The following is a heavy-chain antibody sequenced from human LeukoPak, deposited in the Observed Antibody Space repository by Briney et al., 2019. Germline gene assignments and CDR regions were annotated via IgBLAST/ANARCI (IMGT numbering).Heavy chain of an antibody. CDR1: GFTFSSYE. CDR3: AREQGRHSFDI. CDR2: ISSSGSTI. J-gene: IGHJ3*02. Sequence: GGSLRLSCAASGFTFSSYEMNWVRQAPGKGLEWVSYISSSGSTIYYADSVKGRFTISRDNAENSLYLQMNSLRAEDTAVYYCAREQGRHSFDIWGQGTMVTVSS. V-gene: IGHV3-48*03.